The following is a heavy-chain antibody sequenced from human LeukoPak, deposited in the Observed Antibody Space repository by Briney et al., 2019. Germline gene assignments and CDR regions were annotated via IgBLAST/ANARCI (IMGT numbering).Heavy chain of an antibody. CDR3: AREHDCSSTSCYDLYYYYMDV. D-gene: IGHD2-2*01. V-gene: IGHV1-18*01. J-gene: IGHJ6*03. CDR1: GYTFTSYG. Sequence: ASVKVSCKASGYTFTSYGISWVRQAPGQGLEWMGWISAYNGNTNYAQKLQGGVTMTTDTSTSTAYMELRSLRSDDTAVYYCAREHDCSSTSCYDLYYYYMDVWGKGTTVTVSS. CDR2: ISAYNGNT.